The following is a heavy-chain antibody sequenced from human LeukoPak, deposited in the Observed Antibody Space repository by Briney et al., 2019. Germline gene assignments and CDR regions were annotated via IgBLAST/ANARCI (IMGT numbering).Heavy chain of an antibody. V-gene: IGHV4-59*12. J-gene: IGHJ4*02. D-gene: IGHD1-26*01. Sequence: PSETLSLTCTVSGGSISSYYWSWIRQPPGKGLEWIGYIYYSGSTNYNPSLKSRVTISVDTSKNQFSLKLSSVTAADTAVYYCARLAGSYRGWGQGTLVTVSS. CDR3: ARLAGSYRG. CDR2: IYYSGST. CDR1: GGSISSYY.